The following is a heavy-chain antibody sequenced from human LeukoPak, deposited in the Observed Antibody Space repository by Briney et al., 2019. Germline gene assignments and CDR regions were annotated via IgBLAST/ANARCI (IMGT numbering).Heavy chain of an antibody. V-gene: IGHV3-7*03. J-gene: IGHJ4*02. CDR3: ASSHDSSGND. CDR1: RFSFSTYW. Sequence: PGGSLRLSCAASRFSFSTYWMAWVRQAPGKGLEWVGNIHKDGRVMFYAASVKGRFTISRDNAKNSLYLDMNSLRDEDTAIYYCASSHDSSGNDWGQGTLVTVTS. D-gene: IGHD3-22*01. CDR2: IHKDGRVM.